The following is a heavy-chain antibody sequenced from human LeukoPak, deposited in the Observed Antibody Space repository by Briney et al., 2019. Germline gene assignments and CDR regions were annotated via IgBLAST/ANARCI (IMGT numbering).Heavy chain of an antibody. CDR2: INPNSGGT. CDR1: GYTFADYY. D-gene: IGHD5-12*01. Sequence: GASVKVSCKASGYTFADYYLHWVRQAPGQGLEWMGWINPNSGGTNYAQKFQGRVTMTRDTSISTAYMDLNRLRSDDTAVYYCARDIVPTMGVRRGLIFWGQGTLVTVSS. CDR3: ARDIVPTMGVRRGLIF. J-gene: IGHJ4*02. V-gene: IGHV1-2*02.